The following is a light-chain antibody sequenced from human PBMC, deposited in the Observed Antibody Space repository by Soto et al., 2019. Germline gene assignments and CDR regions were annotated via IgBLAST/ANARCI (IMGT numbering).Light chain of an antibody. CDR1: QDISNY. Sequence: DIQMTQSPSAMSASVGDRVNITCRASQDISNYLAWFPQKPGKVPKRLIYAASSLQSGVPARFSDSGSGTEFVLTISRQQPEDFATSYCRQHNSYPWTFGQGTKVEIK. V-gene: IGKV1-17*03. J-gene: IGKJ1*01. CDR2: AAS. CDR3: RQHNSYPWT.